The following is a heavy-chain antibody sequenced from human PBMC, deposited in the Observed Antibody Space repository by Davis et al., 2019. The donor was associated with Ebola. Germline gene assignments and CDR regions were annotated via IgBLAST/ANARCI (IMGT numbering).Heavy chain of an antibody. Sequence: GESLKISCTASGFSFGDYAVTWFRQAPGKGLEWVGFIRSKAYGGTTEYAASVKGRFTISRDDSKSIAYLQMNSLKTEDTAVYYCTRDPRAFDIWGQGTMVTVSS. V-gene: IGHV3-49*03. CDR2: IRSKAYGGTT. CDR3: TRDPRAFDI. CDR1: GFSFGDYA. J-gene: IGHJ3*02.